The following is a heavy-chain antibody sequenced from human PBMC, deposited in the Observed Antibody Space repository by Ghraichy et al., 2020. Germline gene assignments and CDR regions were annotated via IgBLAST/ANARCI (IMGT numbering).Heavy chain of an antibody. CDR3: AKVGEQWLVRAYYFDY. CDR1: GFTFSSYA. V-gene: IGHV3-23*01. CDR2: ISGSGGST. Sequence: GGSLRLSCAASGFTFSSYAMSWVRQPPGKGLEWVSAISGSGGSTYYADSVKGRFTISRDNSKNTLYLQMNSLRAEDTAVYYCAKVGEQWLVRAYYFDYWGQGTLVTVSS. D-gene: IGHD6-19*01. J-gene: IGHJ4*02.